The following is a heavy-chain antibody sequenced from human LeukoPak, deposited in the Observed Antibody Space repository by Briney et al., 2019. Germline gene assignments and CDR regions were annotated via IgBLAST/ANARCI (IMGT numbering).Heavy chain of an antibody. CDR2: IKTKTDGGTI. J-gene: IGHJ4*02. V-gene: IGHV3-15*01. CDR3: TTDHMIRGARGY. Sequence: PGRSLRLSCAASGSTFSNAWMSWVRQAPGKGLEWVGRIKTKTDGGTIDYAAPVKGRFTISRDDSKNKLYLQMNSLKTEDTAVYYCTTDHMIRGARGYWGQGTLVTVAS. D-gene: IGHD6-6*01. CDR1: GSTFSNAW.